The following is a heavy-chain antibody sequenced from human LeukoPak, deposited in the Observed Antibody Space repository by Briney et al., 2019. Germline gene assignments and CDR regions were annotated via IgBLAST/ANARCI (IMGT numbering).Heavy chain of an antibody. CDR1: GFTFSCYA. V-gene: IGHV3-30-3*01. D-gene: IGHD1-26*01. J-gene: IGHJ6*02. CDR3: ARDWRWESYYYYGMDV. CDR2: ISYDGSNK. Sequence: GGSLRLSCAASGFTFSCYAMHWVRQAPGKGLEWVAVISYDGSNKYYADSVKGRFTISRDNSKNTLYLQMNSLRAEDTAVYYCARDWRWESYYYYGMDVWGQGTTVTVSS.